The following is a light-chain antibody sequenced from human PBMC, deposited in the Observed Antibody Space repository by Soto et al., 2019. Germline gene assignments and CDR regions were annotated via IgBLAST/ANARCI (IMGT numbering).Light chain of an antibody. J-gene: IGKJ1*01. V-gene: IGKV3-20*01. Sequence: IVLTQSPGTLSLSPGERATLSCRASQSVGSNSLAWYQQKRGQAPRLLIYAASNRAGGTPDRFSGSGSRSDSTITISRLEPEDFAVYYCQQYGSPPWAFGQGTRVEI. CDR1: QSVGSNS. CDR2: AAS. CDR3: QQYGSPPWA.